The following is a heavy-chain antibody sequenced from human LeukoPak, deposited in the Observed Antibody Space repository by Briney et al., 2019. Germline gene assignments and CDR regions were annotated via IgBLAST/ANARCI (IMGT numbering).Heavy chain of an antibody. Sequence: SETLSLTRTVSGGSISSYYWSWIRQPPEKGLEWIGYIYASGSTDYNPSLKSRVTISIDTSKNQFSLKLSSVTAADTAVYYCARRPYYYYYMDVWGKGTTVTVSS. V-gene: IGHV4-4*09. CDR1: GGSISSYY. CDR3: ARRPYYYYYMDV. J-gene: IGHJ6*03. CDR2: IYASGST.